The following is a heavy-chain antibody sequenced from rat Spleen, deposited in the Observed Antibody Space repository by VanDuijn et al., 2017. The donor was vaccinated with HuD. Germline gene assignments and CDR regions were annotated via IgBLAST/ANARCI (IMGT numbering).Heavy chain of an antibody. Sequence: QVQLKESGPGLVQPSQTLSLTCTVPGFSLRDYTVHWVRQPPGKGLEWMGRMKYDGDTYYNSALKSRLSISRDTSKSQVFLKMNSLQSEDTAIYYCTRDRILDFWGQGVMVTVSS. CDR1: GFSLRDYT. CDR2: MKYDGDT. J-gene: IGHJ2*01. CDR3: TRDRILDF. V-gene: IGHV2S30*01.